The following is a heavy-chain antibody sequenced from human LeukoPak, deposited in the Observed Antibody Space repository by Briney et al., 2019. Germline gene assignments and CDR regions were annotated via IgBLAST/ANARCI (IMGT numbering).Heavy chain of an antibody. CDR3: ARGSTIFGVVTYDYYFDY. J-gene: IGHJ4*02. CDR2: INHSGST. CDR1: SGSFSGYY. Sequence: SETLSLTCAVYSGSFSGYYWSWIRQPPGKGLEWIGEINHSGSTNYNPSLKSRVTISVDTSKNQFSLKLSSVTAADTAVYYCARGSTIFGVVTYDYYFDYWGQGTLVTVSS. D-gene: IGHD3-3*01. V-gene: IGHV4-34*01.